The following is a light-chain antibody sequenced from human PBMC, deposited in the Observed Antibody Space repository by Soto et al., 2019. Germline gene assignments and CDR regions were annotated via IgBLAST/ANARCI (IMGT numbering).Light chain of an antibody. J-gene: IGKJ4*01. Sequence: IQLTQSPSSLSASVGDRVTITCRASQDISSSLGWYQQKPGKAPKLMIYAASILQRGVPSRFSGNGFGTEFPLTISSLQAEDFASYFCQQLRSYPSTFGGGTKVESK. V-gene: IGKV1-9*01. CDR1: QDISSS. CDR3: QQLRSYPST. CDR2: AAS.